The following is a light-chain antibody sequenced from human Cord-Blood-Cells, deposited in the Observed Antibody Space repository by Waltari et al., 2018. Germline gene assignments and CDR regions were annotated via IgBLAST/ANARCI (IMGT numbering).Light chain of an antibody. V-gene: IGKV3-11*01. CDR2: DAS. CDR1: QGVSSY. J-gene: IGKJ4*02. CDR3: QQRSSWPLT. Sequence: EIVLTQSPASLSLSPVERGTLSCRASQGVSSYLAWYQQKPGQAPRLLIYDASNRATGIPARFSGSGSGTDFTLTISSLEPEDFAVYYCQQRSSWPLTFGGGTKVEIK.